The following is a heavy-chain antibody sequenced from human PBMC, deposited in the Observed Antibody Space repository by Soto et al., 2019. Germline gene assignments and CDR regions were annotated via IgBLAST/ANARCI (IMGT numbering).Heavy chain of an antibody. D-gene: IGHD6-19*01. V-gene: IGHV3-21*01. CDR1: GFTFSSYS. CDR2: ISSSSSYT. Sequence: EVQLVESGGGLVKPGGSLRLSCAASGFTFSSYSMNWVRQAPGKGLEWVSSISSSSSYTYYADSVKGRFTISRDNAKNSLYLQMNSMGAEDTAVYYCARDLIAVAGTPFDYWGQGTLVTVSS. J-gene: IGHJ4*02. CDR3: ARDLIAVAGTPFDY.